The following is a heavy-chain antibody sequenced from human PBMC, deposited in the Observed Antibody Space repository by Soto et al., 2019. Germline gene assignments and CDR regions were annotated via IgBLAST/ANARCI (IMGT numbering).Heavy chain of an antibody. D-gene: IGHD1-26*01. CDR3: ARDLGATHYYCGMDV. CDR2: ISYDGSNK. Sequence: PGGSLRLSCAASGFTFSSYAMHWVRQAPGKGLEWVAVISYDGSNKYYADSVKGRFTISRDNSKNTLYLQMNSLRAEDTAVYYCARDLGATHYYCGMDVWGQGTTVTVSS. V-gene: IGHV3-30-3*01. J-gene: IGHJ6*02. CDR1: GFTFSSYA.